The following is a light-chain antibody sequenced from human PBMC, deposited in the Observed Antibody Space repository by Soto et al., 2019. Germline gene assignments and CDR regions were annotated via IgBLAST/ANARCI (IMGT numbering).Light chain of an antibody. CDR1: SSDVGGFNY. Sequence: QPVLSQPASVSGSPGQSITISCTGSSSDVGGFNYVSWYQQHPGKAPKVMIHDVSNRPLGVSNRFSGSKSGNTASLTISGLQAEDEADYYCSSYTTSSTLVFGGGTKLTVL. J-gene: IGLJ2*01. V-gene: IGLV2-14*01. CDR3: SSYTTSSTLV. CDR2: DVS.